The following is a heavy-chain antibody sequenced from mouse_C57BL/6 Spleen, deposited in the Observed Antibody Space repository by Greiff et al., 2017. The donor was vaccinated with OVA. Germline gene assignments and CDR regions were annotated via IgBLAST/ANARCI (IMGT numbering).Heavy chain of an antibody. CDR2: ISDGGSYT. J-gene: IGHJ3*01. D-gene: IGHD2-2*01. CDR1: GFTFSSYA. Sequence: EVQLVESGGGLVKPGGSLKLSCAASGFTFSSYAMSWVRQTPEKRLEWVATISDGGSYTYYPDNVKGRFTISRDNAKNNLYLQMSHLKSEDTAMYYCARDYYGYGEAWFAYWGQGTLVTVSA. CDR3: ARDYYGYGEAWFAY. V-gene: IGHV5-4*01.